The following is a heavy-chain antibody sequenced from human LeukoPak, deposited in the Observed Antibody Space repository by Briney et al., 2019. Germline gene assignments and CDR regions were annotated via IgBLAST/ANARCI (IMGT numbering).Heavy chain of an antibody. J-gene: IGHJ4*02. CDR1: GGSISSYY. V-gene: IGHV4-59*08. CDR3: ARHLGDGYNLGLDY. D-gene: IGHD5-24*01. CDR2: IYYSGST. Sequence: SETLSLTCTVSGGSISSYYWSWIRQPPGKGLEWIGYIYYSGSTNYNPSLKSRVTISVDTSKNQFSLKLSSVTAADTAAYYCARHLGDGYNLGLDYWGQGTLVTVSS.